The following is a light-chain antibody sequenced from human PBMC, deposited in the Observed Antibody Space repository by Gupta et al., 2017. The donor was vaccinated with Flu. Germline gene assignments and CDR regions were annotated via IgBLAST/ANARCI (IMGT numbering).Light chain of an antibody. CDR2: GAS. Sequence: SPGERATLSCRASQSVSSTYLAWYQQKPGQAPRLLIYGASSRATGIPDSFSGSGSGTDFTLTISRLEPEDFAVYYCQQYGSSFGQGTKLEIK. V-gene: IGKV3-20*01. CDR3: QQYGSS. CDR1: QSVSSTY. J-gene: IGKJ2*01.